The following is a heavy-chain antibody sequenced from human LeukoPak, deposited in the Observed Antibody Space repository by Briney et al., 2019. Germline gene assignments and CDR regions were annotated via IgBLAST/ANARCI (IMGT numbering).Heavy chain of an antibody. Sequence: GGSLRLSCAASGFSFSRYWMSWVRQAPGKGLEWVAVIWYDGSNKYYADSVKGRFTISRDNSKSTLYLQMNSLRAEDTAVYYCARDPSGYSYGYNWFDPWGQGTLVTVSS. V-gene: IGHV3-33*07. CDR1: GFSFSRYW. J-gene: IGHJ5*02. CDR3: ARDPSGYSYGYNWFDP. D-gene: IGHD5-18*01. CDR2: IWYDGSNK.